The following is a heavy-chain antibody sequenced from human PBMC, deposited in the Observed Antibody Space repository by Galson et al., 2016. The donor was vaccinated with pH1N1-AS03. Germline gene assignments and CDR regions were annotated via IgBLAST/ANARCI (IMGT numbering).Heavy chain of an antibody. CDR2: IKSKTDGGTK. V-gene: IGHV3-15*01. D-gene: IGHD2-2*01. J-gene: IGHJ4*02. CDR3: TTADTELGYCTSTSCSLDF. Sequence: SLRLSCAGYGFTFSNAWMSWVRQAPGKGLEWAGRIKSKTDGGTKAYAAPVKGRFAISRDDSENTLYLQMNSLKTEDTAVYYCTTADTELGYCTSTSCSLDFWGQGTLVTVSS. CDR1: GFTFSNAW.